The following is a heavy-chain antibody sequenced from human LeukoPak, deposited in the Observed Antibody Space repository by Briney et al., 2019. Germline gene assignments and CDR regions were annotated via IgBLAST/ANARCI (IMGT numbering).Heavy chain of an antibody. CDR3: ARDLRSGSPEY. CDR2: IYLGGST. D-gene: IGHD5-12*01. J-gene: IGHJ4*02. V-gene: IGHV4-38-2*02. CDR1: GYSISSGYY. Sequence: SETLSLTCTVSGYSISSGYYWGWIRQPPGKGLEWIGRIYLGGSTNYNPSLRSRVTISLDTSKNQFSLNLRSVSAADTAIYYCARDLRSGSPEYWGPGTLVTVSS.